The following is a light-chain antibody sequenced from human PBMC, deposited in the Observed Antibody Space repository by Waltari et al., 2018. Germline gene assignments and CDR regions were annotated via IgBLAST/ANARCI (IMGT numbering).Light chain of an antibody. CDR1: QGISSR. CDR2: DAS. J-gene: IGKJ1*01. CDR3: LQVDSFPRT. Sequence: DIQMTQSPSSVSASVGDRVTLTCRAGQGISSRFAWSQQKPGKAPTLLIYDASSLHSGVPSRFSGSGSGTEFTLTISSLQPEDFATYYCLQVDSFPRTFGQGTKVEVK. V-gene: IGKV1-12*01.